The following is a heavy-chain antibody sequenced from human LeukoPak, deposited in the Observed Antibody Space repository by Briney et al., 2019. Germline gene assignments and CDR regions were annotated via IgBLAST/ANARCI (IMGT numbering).Heavy chain of an antibody. Sequence: AVKVSCKASGGTFISYAISWVRQAPGQGLEWMGGTIPIFGTANYAQKFQGRVTITADESTSTAYMELSSLRSEDTAVYYCARARKPTYYYDSSGSTIAFDIWGQGTMVTVSS. J-gene: IGHJ3*02. CDR1: GGTFISYA. V-gene: IGHV1-69*01. D-gene: IGHD3-22*01. CDR3: ARARKPTYYYDSSGSTIAFDI. CDR2: TIPIFGTA.